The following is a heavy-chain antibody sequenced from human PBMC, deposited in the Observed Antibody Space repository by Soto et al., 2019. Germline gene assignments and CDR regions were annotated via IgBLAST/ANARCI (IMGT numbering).Heavy chain of an antibody. CDR2: VIAGSGNT. D-gene: IGHD3-22*01. CDR3: ASERQYYYDSSGYYSDAFDI. CDR1: GFTFTSSA. Sequence: ASVKVSCKASGFTFTSSAMQWVRQARGQSLEWMGWVIAGSGNTKYAQKFQGRVTITRDTSASTAYMELSSLRSEDTAVYYCASERQYYYDSSGYYSDAFDIWGQGTMVTVSS. J-gene: IGHJ3*02. V-gene: IGHV1-3*01.